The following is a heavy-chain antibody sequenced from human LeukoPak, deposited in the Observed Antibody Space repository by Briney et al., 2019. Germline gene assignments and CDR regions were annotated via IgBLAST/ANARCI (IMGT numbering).Heavy chain of an antibody. CDR2: IYYSGST. CDR1: GGSISSYY. D-gene: IGHD6-19*01. J-gene: IGHJ4*02. Sequence: TETLSLTCTVSGGSISSYYWRWIRQPPGKGLEWIGYIYYSGSTNYNPSLKSRVTISVDTSKNQFSLKLSSVTAADTAVYYCARVSSGSGWYFDYWGQGTLVTVSS. CDR3: ARVSSGSGWYFDY. V-gene: IGHV4-59*01.